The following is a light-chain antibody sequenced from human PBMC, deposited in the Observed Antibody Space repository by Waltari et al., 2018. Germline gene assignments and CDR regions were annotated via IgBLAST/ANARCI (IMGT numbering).Light chain of an antibody. Sequence: DIQMTQSPSSLSASLGDSVNITCRASQSISSYLNWYQQKTGVAPKLLIYAASSLRNGVPSRFSGSGSGTDFSLTISSLQPEDFATYYCQQSFSTPLTFGGGTKVEIK. CDR2: AAS. CDR1: QSISSY. CDR3: QQSFSTPLT. V-gene: IGKV1-39*01. J-gene: IGKJ4*01.